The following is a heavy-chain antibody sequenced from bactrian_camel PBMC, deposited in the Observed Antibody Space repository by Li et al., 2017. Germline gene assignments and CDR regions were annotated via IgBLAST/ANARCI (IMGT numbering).Heavy chain of an antibody. CDR1: GYIGSSRC. V-gene: IGHV3S1*01. CDR2: IYTGNHGT. D-gene: IGHD1*01. J-gene: IGHJ4*01. CDR3: AVAPGWSGRCTLRLEEYDY. Sequence: HVQLVESGGGSVQAGGSLRLSCLVRGYIGSSRCISWVRQAPGKEREGVATIYTGNHGTYYADSVKDRFTISEDHAKNTIYLQMNTLKPDDTAVYYCAVAPGWSGRCTLRLEEYDYWGQGTQVTVS.